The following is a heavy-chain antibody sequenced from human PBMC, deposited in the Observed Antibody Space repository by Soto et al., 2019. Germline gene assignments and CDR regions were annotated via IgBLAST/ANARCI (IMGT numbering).Heavy chain of an antibody. V-gene: IGHV3-74*03. J-gene: IGHJ4*02. CDR3: VRDIR. CDR2: INSDGSRI. CDR1: GFTFSSQW. Sequence: EVQLVESGGGLVQPGGSLRLSCAASGFTFSSQWMYWVRQSPGKGPEWVSYINSDGSRIAYADSVKGRFTISRDNAKNTLYLQMNSLRVEDTAVYYCVRDIRWGRGTLVTVSS.